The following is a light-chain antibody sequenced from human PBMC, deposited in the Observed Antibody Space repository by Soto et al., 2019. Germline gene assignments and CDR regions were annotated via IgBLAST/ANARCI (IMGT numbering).Light chain of an antibody. CDR2: DVN. J-gene: IGLJ1*01. CDR3: CSHGGYYTYV. V-gene: IGLV2-11*01. Sequence: QSALTQPRSVSGSPGQSVTISCTGTSSDVGGYDYVSWYQQHPGKAPKLMIYDVNKRPSGVPDRFSGSKSGNTASLTISGLQAEDESEYYCCSHGGYYTYVFGTGTKVTVL. CDR1: SSDVGGYDY.